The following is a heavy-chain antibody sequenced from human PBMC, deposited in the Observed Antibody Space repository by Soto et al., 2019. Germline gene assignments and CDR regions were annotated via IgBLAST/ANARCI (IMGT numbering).Heavy chain of an antibody. CDR2: IYYSGST. J-gene: IGHJ6*02. CDR3: ARDQRGSWSRYYYYYYGMDV. Sequence: SLSLTCTVSGRSISSGDYYWGWIRQPPGKGLEWIGYIYYSGSTYYNPSRKSRVTISVDTSKNQFSLKLSSVTAADTAVYYCARDQRGSWSRYYYYYYGMDVWGQGTTVTVSS. V-gene: IGHV4-30-4*01. D-gene: IGHD6-13*01. CDR1: GRSISSGDYY.